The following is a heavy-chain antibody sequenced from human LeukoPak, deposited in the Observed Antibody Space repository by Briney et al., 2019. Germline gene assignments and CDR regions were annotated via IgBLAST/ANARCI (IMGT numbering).Heavy chain of an antibody. D-gene: IGHD2-2*01. CDR3: ARWNGYADY. V-gene: IGHV3-23*01. CDR2: ISSSGNT. Sequence: GGSLRLSCAASGVTFSSYGMSWVRHAPGKGLEWVSGISSSGNTYYAYSVKGRFTISRDNSKTTLSLQMNALRGDDTAVYYCARWNGYADYWGQGTLVTGSS. J-gene: IGHJ4*02. CDR1: GVTFSSYG.